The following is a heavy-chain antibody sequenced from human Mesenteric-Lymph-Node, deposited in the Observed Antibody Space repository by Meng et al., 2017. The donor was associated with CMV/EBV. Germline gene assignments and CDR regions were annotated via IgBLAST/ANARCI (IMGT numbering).Heavy chain of an antibody. CDR2: IFPGDSDT. D-gene: IGHD1-7*01. CDR1: GYSFTNYW. J-gene: IGHJ4*02. CDR3: ARRDSRTIAEYFDY. V-gene: IGHV5-51*01. Sequence: GESLKISCKGSGYSFTNYWIGWVRQMPGKGLELMGIIFPGDSDTRYSPSFQGQVTISADKSINTAYPQWSSLKASDTAMYFCARRDSRTIAEYFDYWGQGTLVTVSS.